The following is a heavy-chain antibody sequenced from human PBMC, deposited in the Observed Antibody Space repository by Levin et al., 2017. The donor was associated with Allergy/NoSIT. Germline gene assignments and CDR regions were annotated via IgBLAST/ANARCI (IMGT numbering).Heavy chain of an antibody. Sequence: GGSLRLSCALSGFTFTNAWLSWVRQAPGKGLEWVGRIRDKPYRGATEYAAPVAVRFTISRDDVQNMLFLQMESLKIEDIAVYHCIGQVRCGRGFCVFDYWDQGTLVTVSS. D-gene: IGHD3-10*01. CDR3: IGQVRCGRGFCVFDY. CDR1: GFTFTNAW. CDR2: IRDKPYRGAT. J-gene: IGHJ4*02. V-gene: IGHV3-15*01.